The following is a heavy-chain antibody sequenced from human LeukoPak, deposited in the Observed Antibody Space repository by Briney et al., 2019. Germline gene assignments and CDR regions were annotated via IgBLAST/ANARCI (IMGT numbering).Heavy chain of an antibody. CDR1: GYRFTTYW. D-gene: IGHD6-13*01. J-gene: IGHJ4*02. CDR3: ARRTTSSWYDFDY. CDR2: IYPGDSDT. Sequence: GESLKISCEASGYRFTTYWIGWVRQMPGKGLEWMGIIYPGDSDTRYSPSFQGQVTISADKSISTAYLQLSSLKASDTAMYYCARRTTSSWYDFDYWGLGTLVTVSS. V-gene: IGHV5-51*01.